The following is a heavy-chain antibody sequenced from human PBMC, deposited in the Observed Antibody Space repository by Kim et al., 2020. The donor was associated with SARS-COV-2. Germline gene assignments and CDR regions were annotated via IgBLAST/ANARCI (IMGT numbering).Heavy chain of an antibody. Sequence: SFQGHVTISADKSISTAYLQWSSLKASDTAMYYCARQPFSDEGYYYGMDVWGQGTTVTVSS. V-gene: IGHV5-10-1*01. J-gene: IGHJ6*02. CDR3: ARQPFSDEGYYYGMDV.